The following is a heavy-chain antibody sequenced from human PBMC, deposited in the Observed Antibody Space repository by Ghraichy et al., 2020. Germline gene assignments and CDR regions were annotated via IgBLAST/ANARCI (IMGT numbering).Heavy chain of an antibody. Sequence: GSLRLSCAASGFTFSSYAMTWVRQAPGKGLEWVSAISGPGGSTYHADSVKGRFTISRDNSKNTLYLQMNSLRAEDTAVYYCVKDSHDLLSGPTYDAFYMWGQGTMVTVSS. CDR1: GFTFSSYA. J-gene: IGHJ3*02. CDR3: VKDSHDLLSGPTYDAFYM. CDR2: ISGPGGST. D-gene: IGHD3-3*01. V-gene: IGHV3-23*01.